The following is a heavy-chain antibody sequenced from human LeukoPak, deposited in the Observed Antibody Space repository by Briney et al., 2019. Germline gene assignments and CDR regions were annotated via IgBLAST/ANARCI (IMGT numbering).Heavy chain of an antibody. CDR3: LRSVKTSYYDITTGYSSPYYFDY. CDR2: IYYSGST. CDR1: GGSISSSSYY. Sequence: SETLSLTCTVSGGSISSSSYYWGWIRQPPGKGLEWIGSIYYSGSTYYNPSLKSRVTISVDTSKNQFSLKLSSVTAADTAVYYSLRSVKTSYYDITTGYSSPYYFDYWGQGTLVTVSS. J-gene: IGHJ4*02. V-gene: IGHV4-39*01. D-gene: IGHD3-9*01.